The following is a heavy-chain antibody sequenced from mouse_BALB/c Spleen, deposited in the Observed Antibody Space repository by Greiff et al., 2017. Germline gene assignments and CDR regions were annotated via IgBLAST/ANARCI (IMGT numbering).Heavy chain of an antibody. J-gene: IGHJ4*01. CDR3: ARSPIGTPYAMDY. Sequence: QVHVKQSGPGLVQPSQSLSITCTVSGFSLTSYGVHWVRQSPGKGLEWLGVIWSGGSTDYNAAFISRLSISKDNSKSQVFFKMNSLQANDTAIYYCARSPIGTPYAMDYWGQGTSVTVSS. V-gene: IGHV2-2*02. CDR2: IWSGGST. D-gene: IGHD2-14*01. CDR1: GFSLTSYG.